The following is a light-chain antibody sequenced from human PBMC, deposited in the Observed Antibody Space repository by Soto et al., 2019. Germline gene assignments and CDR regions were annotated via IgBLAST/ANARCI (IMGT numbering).Light chain of an antibody. CDR1: NSNIGRYS. Sequence: QSALTQPPSLSGTPGQRVTIPCPGSNSNIGRYSGNWYQHLPGTAPKILISSDDERPSGVPDRFSGSKSGTSASLAISGLHSEDEADDYCAAWDDNLKSPLFGGGTKVTVL. V-gene: IGLV1-44*01. CDR2: SDD. J-gene: IGLJ3*02. CDR3: AAWDDNLKSPL.